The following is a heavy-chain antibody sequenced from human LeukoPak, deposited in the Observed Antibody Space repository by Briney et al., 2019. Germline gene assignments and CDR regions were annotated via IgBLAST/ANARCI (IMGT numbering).Heavy chain of an antibody. Sequence: PSETLSLTCTVSGGSISSSSYYWGWIRQPPGKGLEWFGSIYYSGTTYYNPSLRSRVTISVDTSKNQFSLKLSSLTAEDTAVYYCARQDYDSSGYYSLNYFYYWGQGTLVSVSS. V-gene: IGHV4-39*01. CDR2: IYYSGTT. J-gene: IGHJ4*02. CDR3: ARQDYDSSGYYSLNYFYY. D-gene: IGHD3-22*01. CDR1: GGSISSSSYY.